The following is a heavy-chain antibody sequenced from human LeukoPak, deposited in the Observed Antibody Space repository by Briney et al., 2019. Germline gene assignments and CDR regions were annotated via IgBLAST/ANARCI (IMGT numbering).Heavy chain of an antibody. V-gene: IGHV3-11*05. CDR1: GFTFSDYY. D-gene: IGHD3-9*01. CDR3: ARESYDTLTGCYYFHH. Sequence: GGSLRLSCAASGFTFSDYYMNWIRQAPGKGLEWVSYISSTSNYRNYADSVEGRFTISRDNAKNSLYLQMNSLRAEDTAVYYCARESYDTLTGCYYFHHWGQGTLVTVSS. CDR2: ISSTSNYR. J-gene: IGHJ4*02.